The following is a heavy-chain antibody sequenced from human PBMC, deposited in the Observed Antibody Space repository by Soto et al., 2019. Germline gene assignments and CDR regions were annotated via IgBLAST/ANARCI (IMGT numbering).Heavy chain of an antibody. CDR2: IFYSGTA. CDR3: AREVITPVHQGADDAFDL. CDR1: GGSISSGNHF. Sequence: QVQLQEAGPGLVKPSQTLSLTCIVSGGSISSGNHFWSWIRQPPGKGLEWIGYIFYSGTAHYNSSLKSRVTISIDTSKNQFSLNLSSVTAADTAMYYCAREVITPVHQGADDAFDLWGQGTIVTVSS. D-gene: IGHD2-15*01. V-gene: IGHV4-30-4*01. J-gene: IGHJ3*01.